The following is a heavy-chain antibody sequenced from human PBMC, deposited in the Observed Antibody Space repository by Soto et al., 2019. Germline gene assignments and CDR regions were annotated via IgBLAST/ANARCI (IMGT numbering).Heavy chain of an antibody. D-gene: IGHD4-17*01. CDR2: IIPILGIA. Sequence: QVQLVQSGAEVKKPGSSVKVSCKAPGGTFSSYTISWVRQATGQGLEWMGRIIPILGIANYAQKFQGRVTITADKSTSTAYMELSSLRSEDTAVYYCARYSPRYGDYVFDYWCQGTLVTVSS. J-gene: IGHJ4*02. CDR3: ARYSPRYGDYVFDY. V-gene: IGHV1-69*02. CDR1: GGTFSSYT.